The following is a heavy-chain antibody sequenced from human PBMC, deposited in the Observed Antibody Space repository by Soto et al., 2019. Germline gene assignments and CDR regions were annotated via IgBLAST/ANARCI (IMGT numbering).Heavy chain of an antibody. CDR3: ARAQATSDFWSGYYRAFDI. D-gene: IGHD3-3*01. CDR1: GYTFTSYH. Sequence: GASVKGSCKASGYTFTSYHMHWVRQAPGQGLEWMGIINPSGGSTSYAQKFQGRVTMTRDTSTSTVYMELSSLRSEDTAVYYCARAQATSDFWSGYYRAFDIWGQGTMVTVSS. J-gene: IGHJ3*02. CDR2: INPSGGST. V-gene: IGHV1-46*03.